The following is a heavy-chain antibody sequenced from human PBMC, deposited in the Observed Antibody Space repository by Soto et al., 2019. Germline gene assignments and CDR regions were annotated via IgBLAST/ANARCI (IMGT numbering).Heavy chain of an antibody. CDR1: GFTFSNTA. V-gene: IGHV3-33*01. CDR2: IWYDGSNK. J-gene: IGHJ4*02. CDR3: ARDLTSYGSGNASIDY. Sequence: QVQLVESGGGVVQPGRSLRLSCAASGFTFSNTAMHWVRQAPGKGLEWVAVIWYDGSNKYYTDSVKGRFTISRDNSKNILYLQMNSLVDEDKAVYYCARDLTSYGSGNASIDYWGQGTLVTVSS. D-gene: IGHD3-10*01.